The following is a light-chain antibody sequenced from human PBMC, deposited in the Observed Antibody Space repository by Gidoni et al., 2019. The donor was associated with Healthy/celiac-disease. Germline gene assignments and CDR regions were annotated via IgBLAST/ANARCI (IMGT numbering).Light chain of an antibody. Sequence: EIVLTQSPATLSLSPGERATLSCRASQSVSSYLAWYQQKPGQAPSLLIYDASNRATGIPARFSGSGSGTDFTLTISSLEPEDFAVYYFQQRSNWPITFGQGTRLEIK. CDR1: QSVSSY. CDR2: DAS. J-gene: IGKJ5*01. V-gene: IGKV3-11*01. CDR3: QQRSNWPIT.